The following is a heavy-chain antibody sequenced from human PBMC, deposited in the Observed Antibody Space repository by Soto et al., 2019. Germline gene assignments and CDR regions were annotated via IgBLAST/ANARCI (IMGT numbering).Heavy chain of an antibody. CDR2: IKQDGSEK. D-gene: IGHD7-27*01. CDR3: ATETSTWGC. Sequence: EVQLVESGGGLVQPGGSLRLSCVASGFALSNYWINWVRQAPGKGVEWVANIKQDGSEKNYVDSVKGRFTISRDNARNSLYLQMNSLRAEDTAAYYCATETSTWGCWGQGTLVAVSS. J-gene: IGHJ4*02. V-gene: IGHV3-7*05. CDR1: GFALSNYW.